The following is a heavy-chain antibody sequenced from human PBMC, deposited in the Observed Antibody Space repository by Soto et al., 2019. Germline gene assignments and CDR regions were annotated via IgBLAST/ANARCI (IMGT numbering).Heavy chain of an antibody. CDR2: ISGSGGST. J-gene: IGHJ6*02. CDR3: ARERYYGSGSYYFYYYYGMDV. CDR1: GFTFSSYA. D-gene: IGHD3-10*01. V-gene: IGHV3-23*01. Sequence: PGGSLRLSCAASGFTFSSYAMSWVRQAPGKGLEWVSAISGSGGSTHYADSVKGRFTISRDNSKNTLYLQMNSLRAEDTAVYYCARERYYGSGSYYFYYYYGMDVWGQGTTVTVSS.